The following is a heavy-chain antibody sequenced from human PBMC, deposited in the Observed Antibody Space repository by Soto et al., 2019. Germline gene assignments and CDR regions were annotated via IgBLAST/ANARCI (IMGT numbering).Heavy chain of an antibody. CDR1: GFTFSNAW. CDR3: TTGLGFGEFPPRS. CDR2: IKSKTDGGTT. D-gene: IGHD3-10*01. Sequence: GGSLRLSCAASGFTFSNAWMSWVRQAPWKGLEWVGRIKSKTDGGTTDYAAPVKGRFTISRDDSKNTLYLQMNSLKTEDTAVYYRTTGLGFGEFPPRSWGQGTLVTVYS. J-gene: IGHJ4*02. V-gene: IGHV3-15*01.